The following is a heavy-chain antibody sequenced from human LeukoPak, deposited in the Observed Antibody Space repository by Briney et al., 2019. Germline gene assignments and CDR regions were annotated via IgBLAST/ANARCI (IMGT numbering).Heavy chain of an antibody. CDR3: ARDDHYDFWSGFWRL. D-gene: IGHD3-3*01. CDR1: GGSISSGDYY. Sequence: SETLSLTCTVSGGSISSGDYYWSWIRQPPGKGLEWIGYIYYSGSTYYNPSLKSRVTISVDTSKNQFSLKLSSVTVADTAVYYCARDDHYDFWSGFWRLWGQGTLVTVSS. V-gene: IGHV4-30-4*01. CDR2: IYYSGST. J-gene: IGHJ4*02.